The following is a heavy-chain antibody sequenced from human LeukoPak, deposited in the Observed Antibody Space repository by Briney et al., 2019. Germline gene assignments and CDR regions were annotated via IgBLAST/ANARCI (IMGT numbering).Heavy chain of an antibody. D-gene: IGHD6-13*01. CDR2: ISYDGSNK. CDR1: GFTFSSYG. CDR3: AKDFVFGSSSWFLLDY. J-gene: IGHJ4*02. V-gene: IGHV3-30*18. Sequence: PGGSLRLSCAASGFTFSSYGMHWVRQAPGKGLEWVAVISYDGSNKYYADSVKGRFTISRDNSKNTLYLQMNSLRAEDTAVYYCAKDFVFGSSSWFLLDYWGQGTLVTVSS.